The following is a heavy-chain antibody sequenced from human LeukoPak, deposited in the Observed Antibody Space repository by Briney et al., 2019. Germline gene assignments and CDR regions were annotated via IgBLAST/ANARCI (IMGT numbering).Heavy chain of an antibody. Sequence: SETLSLTCAVYGGSFSGYYWSWIRQPPGKGLEWIGEINHSGSTSYNPSLKSRVTISVDTSKNQSSLKLSSVTAADTAVYYCARDGYGGNTGYFDYWGQGTLVTVSS. J-gene: IGHJ4*02. CDR1: GGSFSGYY. CDR3: ARDGYGGNTGYFDY. V-gene: IGHV4-34*01. CDR2: INHSGST. D-gene: IGHD4-23*01.